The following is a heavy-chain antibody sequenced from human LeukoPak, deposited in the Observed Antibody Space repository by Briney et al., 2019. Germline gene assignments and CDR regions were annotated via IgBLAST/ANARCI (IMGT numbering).Heavy chain of an antibody. D-gene: IGHD6-19*01. J-gene: IGHJ4*02. CDR1: GFTLTGYY. Sequence: ASVKVSCKTSGFTLTGYYIHWVRQAPGQGLEWMGIINPSGGSTSYAQKFQGRVTMTRDTSTSTVYMELSSLRSEDTAVYYCARGFISGFGYWGQGTLVTVSS. V-gene: IGHV1-46*01. CDR3: ARGFISGFGY. CDR2: INPSGGST.